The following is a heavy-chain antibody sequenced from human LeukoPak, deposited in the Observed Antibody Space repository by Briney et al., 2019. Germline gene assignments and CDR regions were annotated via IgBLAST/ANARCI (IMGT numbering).Heavy chain of an antibody. CDR3: AKDRESNIVLVPAAVDY. D-gene: IGHD2-2*01. CDR2: IRYDGTNK. CDR1: GFTFSSYG. V-gene: IGHV3-30*02. J-gene: IGHJ4*02. Sequence: PGGSLRLSCAASGFTFSSYGMHWVRQAPGKGLEWVAFIRYDGTNKYYADSVKGRFTISRDNSKNTLYLQMNSLRAGGTAVYYCAKDRESNIVLVPAAVDYWGQGTLVTVSS.